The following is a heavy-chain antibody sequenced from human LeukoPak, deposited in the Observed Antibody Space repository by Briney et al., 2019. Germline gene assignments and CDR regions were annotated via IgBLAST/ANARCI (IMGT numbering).Heavy chain of an antibody. CDR2: INHSGST. CDR3: AGGTGGAYYYDSSGYYSFDY. V-gene: IGHV4-34*01. CDR1: GGSFSGYY. Sequence: SETLSLTCAVYGGSFSGYYWSWIRQPPGKGLEWIGEINHSGSTNYNPSLKSRVTISVDTSKNQFSLKLSSVTAADTAVYYCAGGTGGAYYYDSSGYYSFDYGGQGPLVTVSS. D-gene: IGHD3-22*01. J-gene: IGHJ4*02.